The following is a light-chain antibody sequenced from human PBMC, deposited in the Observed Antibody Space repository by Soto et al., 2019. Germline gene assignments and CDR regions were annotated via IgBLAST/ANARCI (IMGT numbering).Light chain of an antibody. CDR3: QQYNKWPPT. CDR1: QSVSSN. CDR2: AAS. V-gene: IGKV3-15*01. Sequence: EIVMTQSPATLSVSPGERATLSCRASQSVSSNLAWYQQKPGQATRLLIYAASTRATGIPARFSGSGSGTDFTLTISSLQSEDFAVYYCQQYNKWPPTFGQGTKVDI. J-gene: IGKJ1*01.